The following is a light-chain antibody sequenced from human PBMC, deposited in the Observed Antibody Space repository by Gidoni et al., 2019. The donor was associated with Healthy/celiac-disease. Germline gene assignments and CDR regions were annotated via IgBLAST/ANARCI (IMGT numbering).Light chain of an antibody. V-gene: IGKV1-39*01. CDR3: QQSYSAPPR. CDR1: QSISSY. J-gene: IGKJ4*01. Sequence: DIQMTHSPSSLSASVGDRVTITFRASQSISSYLNWYQQKPGKAPKLLIYAASSLQSGVPSRFSGSGSGTDFTLTISSLQPEDFATHYCQQSYSAPPRFGGXTKVEIK. CDR2: AAS.